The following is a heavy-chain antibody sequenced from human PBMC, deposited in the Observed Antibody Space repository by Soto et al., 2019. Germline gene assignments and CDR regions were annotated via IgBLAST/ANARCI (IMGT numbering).Heavy chain of an antibody. D-gene: IGHD6-19*01. V-gene: IGHV4-31*03. Sequence: TLSLTCTVSGGSISSGGYYWSWIRQHPGKGLEWIGYIYCSGSTYYNPSLKSRVTISVDTSKNQFSLKLSSVTAADTAVYYCSRVYAAVAGISTDFDYWGQGTLVTVSS. CDR2: IYCSGST. CDR1: GGSISSGGYY. J-gene: IGHJ4*02. CDR3: SRVYAAVAGISTDFDY.